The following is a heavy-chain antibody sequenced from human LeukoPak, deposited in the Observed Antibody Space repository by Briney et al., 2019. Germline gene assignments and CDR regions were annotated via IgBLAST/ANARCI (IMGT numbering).Heavy chain of an antibody. J-gene: IGHJ5*02. V-gene: IGHV1-2*02. CDR2: INPNSGGT. CDR3: ARQYNWNPMIWFDP. CDR1: GYTFTGYY. Sequence: GASVKVSCKASGYTFTGYYMHWVRQAPGQGLGWMGWINPNSGGTNYAQKFQGRVTMTRDTSISTAYMELSRLRSDDTAVYYCARQYNWNPMIWFDPWGQGTLVTVSS. D-gene: IGHD1-20*01.